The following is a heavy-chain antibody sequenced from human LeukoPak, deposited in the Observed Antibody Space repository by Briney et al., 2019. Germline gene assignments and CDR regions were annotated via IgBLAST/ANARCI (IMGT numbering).Heavy chain of an antibody. D-gene: IGHD4-23*01. Sequence: SETLSLTCTVSGDSISSSSYYWGWIRQPPGKGLEWIGTIYYSGSGSTYYNPSLKGRVTVSVDTYKNQFSMKVSSVTAADTAVYYCTRAKTTVVAPYNWFGPWGQGTLVTVSS. J-gene: IGHJ5*02. CDR3: TRAKTTVVAPYNWFGP. V-gene: IGHV4-39*01. CDR2: IYYSGSGST. CDR1: GDSISSSSYY.